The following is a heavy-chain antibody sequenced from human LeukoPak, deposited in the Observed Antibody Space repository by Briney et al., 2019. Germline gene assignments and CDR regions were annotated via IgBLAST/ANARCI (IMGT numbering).Heavy chain of an antibody. D-gene: IGHD2-2*01. CDR3: AKDEVVPAYYFDY. J-gene: IGHJ4*02. CDR2: ISSNGGST. Sequence: GGSLRLSCAASGFTFSSYAMHWVRQAPGKGLEYVSAISSNGGSTYYANSVKGRFTISRDNSKNTLYLQMNSLRAEDTAVYYCAKDEVVPAYYFDYWGQGTLVTVSS. CDR1: GFTFSSYA. V-gene: IGHV3-64*01.